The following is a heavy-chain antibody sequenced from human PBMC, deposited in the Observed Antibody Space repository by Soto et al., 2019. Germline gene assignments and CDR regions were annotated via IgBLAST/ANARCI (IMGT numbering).Heavy chain of an antibody. CDR3: ARVLITYYYDSSGSILGAFDI. D-gene: IGHD3-22*01. CDR2: IYYSGST. Sequence: PSETLSLTCTVSGGSISSYYWSWIRQPPGKGLEWIGYIYYSGSTNYNPSLKSRATISVDTSKNQFSLKLSSVTAADTAVYYCARVLITYYYDSSGSILGAFDIWGQGTMVTVSS. CDR1: GGSISSYY. J-gene: IGHJ3*02. V-gene: IGHV4-59*01.